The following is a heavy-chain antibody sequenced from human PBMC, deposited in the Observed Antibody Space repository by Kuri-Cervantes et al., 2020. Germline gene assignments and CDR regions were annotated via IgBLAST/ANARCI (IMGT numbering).Heavy chain of an antibody. V-gene: IGHV4-34*01. CDR3: ARDKDSHFDY. CDR2: INHRGST. Sequence: ESLKISCAVYGGSFSGYYWSWIRQPPGKGLEWIGEINHRGSTNYKLSLKNRVTISVDKSKNQFSLKLSSVTAADTAVYYCARDKDSHFDYWGQGTLVTVSS. D-gene: IGHD3-22*01. CDR1: GGSFSGYY. J-gene: IGHJ4*02.